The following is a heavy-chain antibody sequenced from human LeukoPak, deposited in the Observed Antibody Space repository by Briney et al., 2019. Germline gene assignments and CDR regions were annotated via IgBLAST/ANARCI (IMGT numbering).Heavy chain of an antibody. CDR1: GFTFDDYG. CDR2: INWNGGST. J-gene: IGHJ3*02. Sequence: GGSLRLSCAASGFTFDDYGMSWVRQAPGKGLEWVSGINWNGGSTGYADSVKGRFTISRDNAKNSLYLQMNSLRAEDMALYHCARSYDSSGHDAFDIWGQGTMVTVSS. V-gene: IGHV3-20*01. CDR3: ARSYDSSGHDAFDI. D-gene: IGHD3-22*01.